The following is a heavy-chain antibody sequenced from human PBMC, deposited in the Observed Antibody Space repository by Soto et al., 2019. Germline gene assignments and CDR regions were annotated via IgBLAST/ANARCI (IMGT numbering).Heavy chain of an antibody. J-gene: IGHJ5*02. CDR3: ARGNWFDP. Sequence: PSETLSLSCAVYGWSFSGYDWSWIRQPPGKGLEWIGEINHSGSTYYNPSLKSRITISVDTAKNQFSLKLSSVTAADTAVYYCARGNWFDPWGQGTLVTVSS. V-gene: IGHV4-34*01. CDR2: INHSGST. CDR1: GWSFSGYD.